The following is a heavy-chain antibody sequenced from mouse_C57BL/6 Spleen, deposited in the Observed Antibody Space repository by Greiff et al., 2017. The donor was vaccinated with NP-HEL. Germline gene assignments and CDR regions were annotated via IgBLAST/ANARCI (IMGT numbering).Heavy chain of an antibody. Sequence: VQLQQSGPGLVKPSQSLSLTCSVTGYSITSGYYWNWIRQFPGNKLEWMGYISYDGSNNYNPSLKNRISITRDTSKNQFFLKLNSVTTEDTATYYCARDGWGNRYFDVWGTGTTVTVSS. CDR2: ISYDGSN. CDR3: ARDGWGNRYFDV. D-gene: IGHD2-1*01. V-gene: IGHV3-6*01. J-gene: IGHJ1*03. CDR1: GYSITSGYY.